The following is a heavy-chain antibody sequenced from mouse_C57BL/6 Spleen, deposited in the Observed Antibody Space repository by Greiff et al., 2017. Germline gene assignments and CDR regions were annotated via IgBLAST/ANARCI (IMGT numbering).Heavy chain of an antibody. V-gene: IGHV1-15*01. CDR2: IDPETGGT. D-gene: IGHD1-1*01. CDR1: GYTFTDYE. CDR3: TRSHCYGSGYWYFDV. J-gene: IGHJ1*03. Sequence: QVQLQQSGAELVRPGASVTLSCKASGYTFTDYEMHWVKQTPVHGLEWIGAIDPETGGTAYNQKFKGKAILTADKSSSTAYMELRSLTSEDAAVYYCTRSHCYGSGYWYFDVWGTGTTVTVSS.